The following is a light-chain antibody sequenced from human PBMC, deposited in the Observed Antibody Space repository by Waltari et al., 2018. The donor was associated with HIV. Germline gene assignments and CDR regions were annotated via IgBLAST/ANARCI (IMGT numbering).Light chain of an antibody. CDR3: QQSYTSPHT. J-gene: IGKJ2*01. Sequence: DIQMPQSPSSLSESVGEGVTFTCRASQSISKYLNWYQHKPGKAPKLLLQTTSSLQRGVPSRFRGSGSGTDFTLTISNLQFEDFATYYCQQSYTSPHTFGQGTNLEI. CDR1: QSISKY. V-gene: IGKV1-39*01. CDR2: TTS.